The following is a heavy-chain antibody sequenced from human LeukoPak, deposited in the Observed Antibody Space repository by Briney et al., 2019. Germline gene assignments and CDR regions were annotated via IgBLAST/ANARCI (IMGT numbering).Heavy chain of an antibody. V-gene: IGHV3-7*04. CDR1: GFTFRHYR. Sequence: PGGSLRLSCAASGFTFRHYRMNWVRQASGKGLEWVANIKPDGSEKRYADSVKGRFTISRDNAENSLYLQMNSLRAEDTAVYYCARVVGTDEGADYWGQGTLVTVSS. J-gene: IGHJ4*02. D-gene: IGHD1-7*01. CDR2: IKPDGSEK. CDR3: ARVVGTDEGADY.